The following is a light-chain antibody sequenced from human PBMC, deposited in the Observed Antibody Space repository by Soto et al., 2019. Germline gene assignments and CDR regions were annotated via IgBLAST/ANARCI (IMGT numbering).Light chain of an antibody. CDR1: NSDVGAYNY. CDR2: EVS. J-gene: IGLJ2*01. CDR3: SSYTSSSILVV. V-gene: IGLV2-14*01. Sequence: QSALTQPASVSGSPGQSITISCTGTNSDVGAYNYVSWYQQHPGKAPKLMIYEVSNRPSGVSNRFSGSKSDNTASLTISGLQAEDEADYYCSSYTSSSILVVFGGGTKLTVL.